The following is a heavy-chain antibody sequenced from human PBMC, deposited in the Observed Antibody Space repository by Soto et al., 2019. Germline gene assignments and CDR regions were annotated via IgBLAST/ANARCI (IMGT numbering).Heavy chain of an antibody. CDR3: ARTALGWFDP. CDR2: IFYSGST. Sequence: PSETLSLTCRVSGGSISSYYWSWIRQPPGKGLEWIGYIFYSGSTNQNPSLKSRVTISVDTSKNQFSLKLSSVTAADTAVYYCARTALGWFDPWGQGTLVTVSS. J-gene: IGHJ5*02. CDR1: GGSISSYY. V-gene: IGHV4-59*01. D-gene: IGHD2-21*02.